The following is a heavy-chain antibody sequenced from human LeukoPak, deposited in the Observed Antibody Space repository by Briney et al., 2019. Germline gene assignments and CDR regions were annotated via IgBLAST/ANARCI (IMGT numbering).Heavy chain of an antibody. Sequence: GGSLRLSCAASGFTFSSFAMTWVRQAPGQGLEWVSAISGSGSSTYYADSVKGRFTISRDNSKNTLYLQMNSLRAEDTAVYYCAKDLQYSSPPSNFDPWGQGTLVTVSS. CDR3: AKDLQYSSPPSNFDP. D-gene: IGHD6-6*01. CDR2: ISGSGSST. CDR1: GFTFSSFA. V-gene: IGHV3-23*01. J-gene: IGHJ5*02.